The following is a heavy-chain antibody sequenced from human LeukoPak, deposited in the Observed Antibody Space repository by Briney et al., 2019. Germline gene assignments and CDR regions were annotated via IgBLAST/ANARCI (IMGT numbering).Heavy chain of an antibody. CDR1: GFTFSSYS. D-gene: IGHD3-16*01. Sequence: GGSLRLSCAASGFTFSSYSMNWVRQAPGKGLEWVSYNSSSSSNIYYAESVKGRFTISTDNTKNSLYLQMNTLKDEDTAVYYCVRAHHRRVYDYVWGSYSYWGRGTLVTVSS. CDR2: NSSSSSNI. CDR3: VRAHHRRVYDYVWGSYSY. J-gene: IGHJ4*02. V-gene: IGHV3-48*02.